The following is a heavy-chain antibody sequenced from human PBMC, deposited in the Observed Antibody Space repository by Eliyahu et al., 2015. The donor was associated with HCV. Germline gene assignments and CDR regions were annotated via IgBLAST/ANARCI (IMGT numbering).Heavy chain of an antibody. CDR2: ISYDGTNK. CDR3: ANGEYDYSGSGKDFDS. CDR1: SNYG. V-gene: IGHV3-30*18. Sequence: SNYGMHWVRQAPGKGLEWVAVISYDGTNKYYADSVKGRFTISRDNSKNTLYLQMNSLRAEDTAVYYCANGEYDYSGSGKDFDSWGQGTLVTVSS. D-gene: IGHD3-10*01. J-gene: IGHJ4*02.